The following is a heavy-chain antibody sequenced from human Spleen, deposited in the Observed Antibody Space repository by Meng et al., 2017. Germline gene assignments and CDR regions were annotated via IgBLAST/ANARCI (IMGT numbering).Heavy chain of an antibody. D-gene: IGHD2-15*01. CDR1: GFTFSDYY. CDR3: ARDVAGRGGY. J-gene: IGHJ4*02. Sequence: GESLKISCAASGFTFSDYYMSWIRQAPGKGLEWVSSISISGETRRYADSVKGRFTDSRDNAKNTLYLQMNSLRGEDTAVYYCARDVAGRGGYWGQGTLVTVSS. V-gene: IGHV3-11*04. CDR2: ISISGETR.